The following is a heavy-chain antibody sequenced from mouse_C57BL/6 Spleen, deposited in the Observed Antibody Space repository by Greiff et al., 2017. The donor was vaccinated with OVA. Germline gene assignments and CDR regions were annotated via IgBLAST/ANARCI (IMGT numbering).Heavy chain of an antibody. Sequence: VKLVESGPELVKPGASVKISCKASGYAFSSSWMNWVKQRPGKGLEWIGRIYPGDGDTNYNGKFKGKATLTADKSSSTAYMQLSSLTSEDSAVYFCATGYYGSRGYFDVWGTGTTVTVSS. CDR1: GYAFSSSW. CDR2: IYPGDGDT. V-gene: IGHV1-82*01. CDR3: ATGYYGSRGYFDV. D-gene: IGHD1-1*01. J-gene: IGHJ1*03.